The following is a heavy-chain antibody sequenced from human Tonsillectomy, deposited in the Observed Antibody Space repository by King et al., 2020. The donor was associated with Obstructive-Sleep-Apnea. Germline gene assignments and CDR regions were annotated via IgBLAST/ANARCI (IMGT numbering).Heavy chain of an antibody. CDR2: VYYTGST. V-gene: IGHV4-39*07. J-gene: IGHJ4*02. CDR3: ASGPMIEVVNHFDY. CDR1: GGSFSSSTFY. D-gene: IGHD3-22*01. Sequence: LQLQESGPGLVKPSETLSLTCSVSGGSFSSSTFYGGWIRQPPGKGLEWIGNVYYTGSTYSNPSLMSRVTISVDTSKNQFSLRLNSVTAADTAVYFCASGPMIEVVNHFDYWGQGILVTVSS.